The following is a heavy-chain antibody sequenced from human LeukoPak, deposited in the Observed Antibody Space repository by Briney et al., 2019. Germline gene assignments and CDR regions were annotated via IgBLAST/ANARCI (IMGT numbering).Heavy chain of an antibody. Sequence: GGSLRLSCAASGFTFTNYVMTWVRRAPGKGLEWVSGISVTGADTYYADSVKGRFTISRDNSKNTVSLRMDSLRAEDSAVYYCAGRKEYTTSSVFYWGQGTLVTVSS. CDR1: GFTFTNYV. CDR2: ISVTGADT. CDR3: AGRKEYTTSSVFY. J-gene: IGHJ4*02. V-gene: IGHV3-23*01. D-gene: IGHD6-6*01.